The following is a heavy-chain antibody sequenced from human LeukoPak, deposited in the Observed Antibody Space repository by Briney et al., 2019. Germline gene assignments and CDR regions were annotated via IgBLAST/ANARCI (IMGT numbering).Heavy chain of an antibody. Sequence: RTGGSLRLSCAASGFTFSSYAMHWVRQAPGKGLEWVSYITSGGTTIYYADSVKGRFTISRDNAKNSLYLQMNSLRAEDTAVYYCARDESSFTFGGVIVGDLDYWGQGTLVTVSS. CDR2: ITSGGTTI. V-gene: IGHV3-48*01. J-gene: IGHJ4*02. CDR3: ARDESSFTFGGVIVGDLDY. D-gene: IGHD3-16*02. CDR1: GFTFSSYA.